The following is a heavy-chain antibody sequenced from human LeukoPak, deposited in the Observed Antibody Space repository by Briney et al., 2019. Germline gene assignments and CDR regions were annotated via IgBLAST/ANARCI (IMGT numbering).Heavy chain of an antibody. CDR3: VFEFKGQAGTTAFDH. V-gene: IGHV3-9*01. D-gene: IGHD1-7*01. Sequence: TGRSLRLSCAASGFTFDVYAMHWVRLAPGKGLEWVSGISWKGDKIDYGDSVKGRFTISRDNAKNSLYLQMNSLRAQDTALYYCVFEFKGQAGTTAFDHWGQGTPVTVSS. CDR2: ISWKGDKI. CDR1: GFTFDVYA. J-gene: IGHJ4*02.